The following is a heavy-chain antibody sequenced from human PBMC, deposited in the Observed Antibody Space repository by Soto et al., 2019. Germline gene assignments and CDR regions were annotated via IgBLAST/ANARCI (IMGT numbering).Heavy chain of an antibody. CDR1: GFTFTNAW. CDR2: IKSKTDGGTA. D-gene: IGHD3-22*01. J-gene: IGHJ4*02. CDR3: TTDPVTMIVVVPSSG. V-gene: IGHV3-15*07. Sequence: GGSLRLSCAASGFTFTNAWMNWVRQAPGKGLEWVGRIKSKTDGGTADYAAPVKGRFTISRDDSKNTLYLQMNSLKTEDTAVYYCTTDPVTMIVVVPSSGWGQGTLVTVSS.